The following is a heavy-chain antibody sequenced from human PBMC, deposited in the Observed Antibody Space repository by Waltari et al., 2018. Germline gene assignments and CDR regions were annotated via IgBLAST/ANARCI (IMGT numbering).Heavy chain of an antibody. CDR3: ARGERNYYGSGSYSRYFDY. Sequence: QVQLVQSGAEVKKPGSSVKVSCKASGGTFSSYAISWVRQAPGQGLEWMGGIIPIFGTANYDQKFQGRVTITADESTSTAYMELSSLRSEDTAVYYCARGERNYYGSGSYSRYFDYWGQGTLVTVSS. J-gene: IGHJ4*02. CDR2: IIPIFGTA. V-gene: IGHV1-69*13. CDR1: GGTFSSYA. D-gene: IGHD3-10*01.